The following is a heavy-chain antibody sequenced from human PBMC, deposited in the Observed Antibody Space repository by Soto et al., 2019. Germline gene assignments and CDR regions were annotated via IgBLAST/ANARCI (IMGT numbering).Heavy chain of an antibody. CDR2: FDPEDGET. J-gene: IGHJ4*02. V-gene: IGHV1-24*01. CDR3: ATTDCSGGSCYSYYFDY. CDR1: GYTLTELS. Sequence: ASVKVSCKVSGYTLTELSMHWVRQAPGKGLEWMGGFDPEDGETIYAQKFQGRVTMTEDTSTDTAYMELSSLRSEDTAVYYCATTDCSGGSCYSYYFDYWGQGTLVTSPQ. D-gene: IGHD2-15*01.